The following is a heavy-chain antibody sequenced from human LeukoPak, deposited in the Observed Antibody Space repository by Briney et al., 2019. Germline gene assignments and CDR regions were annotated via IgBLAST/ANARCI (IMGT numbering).Heavy chain of an antibody. CDR3: ARATSVGAGGLGF. Sequence: ASVKVSCKASGYTFTTYAMHWVRPAPEQRLEWMGWINAGNGNTKYSRKFQGRVTITRDTSASTAYMELSSLRSEDTTVYYCARATSVGAGGLGFWGQGTLVTVSS. CDR1: GYTFTTYA. CDR2: INAGNGNT. J-gene: IGHJ1*01. V-gene: IGHV1-3*01. D-gene: IGHD1-26*01.